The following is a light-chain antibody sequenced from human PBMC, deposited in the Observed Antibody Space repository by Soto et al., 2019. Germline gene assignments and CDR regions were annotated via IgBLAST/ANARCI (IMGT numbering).Light chain of an antibody. J-gene: IGLJ3*02. CDR2: EVS. V-gene: IGLV2-8*01. Sequence: QSALTQPLSASGSPGQSVTISCTGTSSDVGGYNYVSWYQQHPGKAPKLMIYEVSKRPSGVPDRFSGSKSGNTASLTVSGLQAEDEADYDCSSYAGSNNHWVFGGGTKVTVL. CDR3: SSYAGSNNHWV. CDR1: SSDVGGYNY.